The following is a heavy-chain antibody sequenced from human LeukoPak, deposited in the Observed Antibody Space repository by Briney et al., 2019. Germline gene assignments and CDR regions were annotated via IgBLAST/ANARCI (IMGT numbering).Heavy chain of an antibody. V-gene: IGHV3-23*01. D-gene: IGHD3-10*01. CDR2: ISGSGATT. J-gene: IGHJ5*02. Sequence: PGRSLRLFWAASGVGYRSKFLRWVHQAQGKGLEWASGISGSGATTYYAESVKGRFTISRDNSKNTLYLQMNSLRAEDTAVYYYAKVRGPWGQGTLVTVSS. CDR3: AKVRGP. CDR1: GVGYRSKF.